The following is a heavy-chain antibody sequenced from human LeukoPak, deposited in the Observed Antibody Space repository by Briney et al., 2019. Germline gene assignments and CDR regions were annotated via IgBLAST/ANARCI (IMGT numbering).Heavy chain of an antibody. CDR1: GGSISPYF. D-gene: IGHD3-10*01. Sequence: SETLSLTCTVSGGSISPYFWSWMRQTPGKGLEWIGYISYTGSTNYNPALKSRVNISVDTSKNQFSLQLTSVTAADTAVYYCARDDYRGVTNFDPWGQGTLVTVSS. CDR3: ARDDYRGVTNFDP. J-gene: IGHJ5*02. V-gene: IGHV4-59*01. CDR2: ISYTGST.